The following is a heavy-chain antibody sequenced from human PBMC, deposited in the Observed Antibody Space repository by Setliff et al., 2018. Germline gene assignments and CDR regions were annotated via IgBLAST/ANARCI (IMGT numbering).Heavy chain of an antibody. CDR3: ASAGHSGSWFPFDAFHI. D-gene: IGHD6-13*01. CDR2: ISRSSTYI. J-gene: IGHJ3*02. Sequence: GGSLRLSCAASGFTFSTHCMNWVRQAPGKGLEWVSSISRSSTYIYYADSMKGRFTISRDNAKNSLYLQMNSLRAEDTAVYYCASAGHSGSWFPFDAFHIWGQGTMVTVSS. CDR1: GFTFSTHC. V-gene: IGHV3-21*01.